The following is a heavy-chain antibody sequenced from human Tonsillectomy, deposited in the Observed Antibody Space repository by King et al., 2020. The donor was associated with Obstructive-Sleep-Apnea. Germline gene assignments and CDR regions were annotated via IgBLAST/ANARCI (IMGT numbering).Heavy chain of an antibody. CDR1: GGSIINSNYY. Sequence: QLQESGPGLVKASETLSLTCIVSGGSIINSNYYWGWIRQPPGKGLQWIGNIYYSGSTYYNPSLKSRVTISFDTSKNQFSLRLSSLTAADRAVYYCARGRDILTEDAFDIWGQGTMVTVSS. CDR3: ARGRDILTEDAFDI. CDR2: IYYSGST. V-gene: IGHV4-39*07. D-gene: IGHD3-9*01. J-gene: IGHJ3*02.